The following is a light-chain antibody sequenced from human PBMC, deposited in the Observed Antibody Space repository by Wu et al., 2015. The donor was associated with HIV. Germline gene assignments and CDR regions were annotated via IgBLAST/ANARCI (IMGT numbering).Light chain of an antibody. J-gene: IGKJ1*01. CDR2: GAS. V-gene: IGKV3-20*01. Sequence: EIVLTQSPGTLSLSPGDRATLSCRASQSVSSNSLVWYQQKPGQAPRLLIYGASSRATGIPDRFSGSGSGTDFTLTISRLEPEDFAVYYCQQYGISTWTFGQGTKVEIK. CDR3: QQYGISTWT. CDR1: QSVSSNS.